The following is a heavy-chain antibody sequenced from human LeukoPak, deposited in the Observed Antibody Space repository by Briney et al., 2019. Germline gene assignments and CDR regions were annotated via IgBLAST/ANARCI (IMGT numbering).Heavy chain of an antibody. CDR2: IYESGST. CDR1: GESLNSYY. CDR3: ARGAWATRLGS. Sequence: PSETLSLTCAVYGESLNSYYWSWIRQLPGKGLEWIGEIYESGSTEHNPSLKSRVTISMVPSKQQFSLSLTSVTAADTAVYYCARGAWATRLGSWGLGTPVIVSS. V-gene: IGHV4-34*01. D-gene: IGHD2-15*01. J-gene: IGHJ4*02.